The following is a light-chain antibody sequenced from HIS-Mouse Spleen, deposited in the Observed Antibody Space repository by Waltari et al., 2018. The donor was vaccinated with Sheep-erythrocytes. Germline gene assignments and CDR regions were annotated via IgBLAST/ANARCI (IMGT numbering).Light chain of an antibody. CDR1: KLGDKY. CDR2: QDS. J-gene: IGLJ3*02. Sequence: SYELTQPPSVSVSPGQTASITCSGYKLGDKYACWYQQKQGQSPVLVIYQDSKRPSGIPERFSGSNSGNTATLTISGTQAMDEADYYCQAWDSSTAWVFGGGTKLTVL. V-gene: IGLV3-1*01. CDR3: QAWDSSTAWV.